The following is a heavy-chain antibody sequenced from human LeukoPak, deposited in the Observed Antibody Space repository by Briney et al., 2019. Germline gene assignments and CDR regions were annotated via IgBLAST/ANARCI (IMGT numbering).Heavy chain of an antibody. CDR1: GITFSSHW. CDR3: AKGRRGYYYGSSYRGDAFDI. J-gene: IGHJ3*02. Sequence: PGGSLRLSCAASGITFSSHWMSWVRQAAGKGLEWVANIKQDGSEKYYVDSVKGRFTISRDNAKNSLYLQMNSLRAEDTALYYCAKGRRGYYYGSSYRGDAFDIWGQGTMVTVSS. CDR2: IKQDGSEK. V-gene: IGHV3-7*03. D-gene: IGHD3-10*01.